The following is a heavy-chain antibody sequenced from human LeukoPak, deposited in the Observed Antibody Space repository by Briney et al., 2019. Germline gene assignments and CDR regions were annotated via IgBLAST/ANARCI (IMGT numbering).Heavy chain of an antibody. J-gene: IGHJ4*02. CDR3: AKDPTIFGVVIISGRVY. D-gene: IGHD3-3*01. V-gene: IGHV3-23*01. CDR2: ISGSGGST. Sequence: PGGSLRLSCAASGFTFSSYAMSWVRQAPGKGLEWVSAISGSGGSTYYADSVKGRFTISRDNSKNTLYLQMNSLRAEDTAVYYCAKDPTIFGVVIISGRVYWGQGTLVTVSS. CDR1: GFTFSSYA.